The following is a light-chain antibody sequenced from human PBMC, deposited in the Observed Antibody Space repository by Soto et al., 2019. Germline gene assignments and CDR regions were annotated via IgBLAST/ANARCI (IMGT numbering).Light chain of an antibody. J-gene: IGKJ4*01. CDR3: QNYCSAPLT. CDR1: LGIAPY. V-gene: IGKV1-27*01. CDR2: ATS. Sequence: DVQMTQSPSSLSAFVGDRVTITCRASLGIAPYLAWFQQKPGKVPKLLFDATSALQSGVPSRFSGSGSGTDFTLTINSLQPEDGGAYYGQNYCSAPLTFGGGTEVEIK.